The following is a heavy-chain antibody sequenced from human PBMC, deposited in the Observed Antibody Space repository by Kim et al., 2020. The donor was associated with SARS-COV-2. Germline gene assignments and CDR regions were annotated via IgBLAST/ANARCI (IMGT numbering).Heavy chain of an antibody. D-gene: IGHD3-10*01. Sequence: NYAQKFQGRVTMTRDTSISTAYMELSSLRSDDTAVYYCATDYSGSGSYYNCWGQGTLVTVSS. J-gene: IGHJ4*02. V-gene: IGHV1-2*02. CDR3: ATDYSGSGSYYNC.